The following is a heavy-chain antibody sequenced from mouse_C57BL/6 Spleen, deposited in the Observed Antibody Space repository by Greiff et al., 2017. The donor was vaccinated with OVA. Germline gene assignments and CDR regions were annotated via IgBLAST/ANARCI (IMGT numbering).Heavy chain of an antibody. CDR2: IYPGSGST. CDR3: GYYGSRYWYFDV. CDR1: GYTFTSYW. D-gene: IGHD1-1*01. Sequence: QVQLKQPGAELVKPGASVKMSCKASGYTFTSYWITWVKQRPGQGLEWIGDIYPGSGSTNYNEKFKSKATLTVDTSSSTAYMQLSSLTSEDSAVYYCGYYGSRYWYFDVWGTGTTVTVSS. V-gene: IGHV1-55*01. J-gene: IGHJ1*03.